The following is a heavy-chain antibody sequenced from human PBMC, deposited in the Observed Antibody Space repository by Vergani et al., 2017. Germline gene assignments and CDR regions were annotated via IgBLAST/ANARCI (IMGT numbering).Heavy chain of an antibody. Sequence: EVQLVESGGGLVQPGGSLRLSCAASGFTFSSYSMNWVRQAPGKGLEWVSYISSSSSTIYYADSVKGRFTISRDNAKNSLYLQMNSLRAEDTAVYYCARFRALTYYYDSSGSPNNDYWGQGTLVTVSS. J-gene: IGHJ4*02. D-gene: IGHD3-22*01. CDR3: ARFRALTYYYDSSGSPNNDY. V-gene: IGHV3-48*04. CDR2: ISSSSSTI. CDR1: GFTFSSYS.